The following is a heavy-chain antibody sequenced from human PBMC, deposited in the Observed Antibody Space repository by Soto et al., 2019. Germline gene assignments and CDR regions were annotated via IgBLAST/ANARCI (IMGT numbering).Heavy chain of an antibody. CDR2: ISSGGSA. CDR3: ARDAYPNWFDF. D-gene: IGHD2-8*01. Sequence: LSLTCNVSGGSINSYYWSWIRQPAGKGLEWIGRISSGGSAIYNPSLKSRVTISVDTSKNQFSLRLTSVTAADTAVYFCARDAYPNWFDFWGQGTLVTVSS. J-gene: IGHJ5*01. CDR1: GGSINSYY. V-gene: IGHV4-4*07.